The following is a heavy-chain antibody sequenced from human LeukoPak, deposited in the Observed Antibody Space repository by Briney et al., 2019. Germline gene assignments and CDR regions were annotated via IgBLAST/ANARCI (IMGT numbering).Heavy chain of an antibody. V-gene: IGHV4-59*01. CDR3: ASAPPTTTFFYFDF. J-gene: IGHJ4*02. CDR1: GGSISSYY. CDR2: IYYSGST. D-gene: IGHD1-7*01. Sequence: KTSETLSLTCTVSGGSISSYYWSWIRQPPGKGLEWIGYIYYSGSTDYNPSLKSRVTISVDTSKNQFSLKLSSVTAADTAVYYCASAPPTTTFFYFDFWGQGTLVTVSS.